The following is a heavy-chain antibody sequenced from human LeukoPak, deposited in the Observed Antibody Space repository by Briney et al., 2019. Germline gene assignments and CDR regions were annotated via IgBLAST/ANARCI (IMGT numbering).Heavy chain of an antibody. Sequence: SETLSLTCRVSGVSISSGSNYWGWIRQPPGKTLEWIGSIYSSGSTYYNSSLKGRVIILIDTAKNHFSLNLSSVTAADTAVYYCARHPGAVRGVMGEYYFDYWGQGTLVTVSS. D-gene: IGHD3-10*01. CDR3: ARHPGAVRGVMGEYYFDY. CDR2: IYSSGST. J-gene: IGHJ4*02. CDR1: GVSISSGSNY. V-gene: IGHV4-39*01.